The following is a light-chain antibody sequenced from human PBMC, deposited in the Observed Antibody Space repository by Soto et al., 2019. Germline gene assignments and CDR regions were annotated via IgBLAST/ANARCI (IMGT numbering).Light chain of an antibody. Sequence: DIQMTQSPSTLSASVGDRVTITCRAGQNINGWLAWYQQRPGKAPNLLIHKASILEVGVPSRFSRSASGTEFTLTISSLQPDYFAFYFCLQYNVYPLSFGGGTKVEIK. CDR3: LQYNVYPLS. V-gene: IGKV1-5*03. J-gene: IGKJ4*01. CDR1: QNINGW. CDR2: KAS.